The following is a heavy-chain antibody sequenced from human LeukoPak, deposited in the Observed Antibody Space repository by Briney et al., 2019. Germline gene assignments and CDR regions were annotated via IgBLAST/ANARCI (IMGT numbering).Heavy chain of an antibody. J-gene: IGHJ4*02. Sequence: PSETLSLTCTVSGGSISSYYWSWIRQPPGKGLEWIGYIYYSGSTNYNPSLKSRVTISVATSKNQFSLKLSSVTAADTAVYYCARDLGYSSSWYGFDYWGQGTLVTVSS. V-gene: IGHV4-59*01. CDR1: GGSISSYY. CDR2: IYYSGST. CDR3: ARDLGYSSSWYGFDY. D-gene: IGHD6-13*01.